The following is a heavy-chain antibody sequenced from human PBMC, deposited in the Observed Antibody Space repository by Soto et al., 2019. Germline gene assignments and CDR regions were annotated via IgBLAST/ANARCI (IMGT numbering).Heavy chain of an antibody. CDR3: ARGYCSSTICYIWDNWFDP. CDR2: IYYSGRT. J-gene: IGHJ5*02. D-gene: IGHD2-2*02. V-gene: IGHV4-59*01. Sequence: QVQLQESGPGLVKPSETLSLTCTVSGGSISSYYWSWIRQPPGKGLAWIGYIYYSGRTNYNPSLKSRVTISVDTSKNQFSLKLSSVTAADTAVYYCARGYCSSTICYIWDNWFDPGGQGTLVTVSS. CDR1: GGSISSYY.